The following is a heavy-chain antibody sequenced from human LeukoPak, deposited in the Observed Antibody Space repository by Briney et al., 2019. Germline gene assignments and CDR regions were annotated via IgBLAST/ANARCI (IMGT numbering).Heavy chain of an antibody. CDR2: IRYDGSKK. V-gene: IGHV3-30*02. D-gene: IGHD4-11*01. CDR1: GFTFSNYG. J-gene: IGHJ3*02. Sequence: SGGSLRLSCAASGFTFSNYGMHWVRRAPGKALEWVTFIRYDGSKKYYADSVKGRFTLSRDNSKNTLYLQMSSLRAEDTAVYYCARGQHRVTYSDDAFDIWGQGTMVTVSS. CDR3: ARGQHRVTYSDDAFDI.